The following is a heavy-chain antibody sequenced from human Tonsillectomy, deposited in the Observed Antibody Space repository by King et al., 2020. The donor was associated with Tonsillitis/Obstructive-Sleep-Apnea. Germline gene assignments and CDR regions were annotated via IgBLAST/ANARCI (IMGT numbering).Heavy chain of an antibody. V-gene: IGHV3-48*03. Sequence: VQLVESGGGLVQPGGSLRLSCTASGFTFSTYEMHWVRQAPGKGLQWVSYIGSSGSAKYYADSVKGRFTISRDSAKNSLYLQMISLRAEVTAVYFCARSSRLSYTLDYWGQGTLVTVSS. CDR1: GFTFSTYE. J-gene: IGHJ4*02. CDR3: ARSSRLSYTLDY. CDR2: IGSSGSAK. D-gene: IGHD2-2*02.